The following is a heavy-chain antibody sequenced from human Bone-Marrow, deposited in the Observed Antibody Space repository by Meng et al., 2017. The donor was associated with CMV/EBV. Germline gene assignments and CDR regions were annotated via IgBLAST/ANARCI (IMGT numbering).Heavy chain of an antibody. CDR3: RGSYQRSDY. V-gene: IGHV3-30*04. Sequence: GGSLRLSCAASGFTFSSYAIHWVRQAPGKGLEWVALISYDGSNKYYADSVKGRFTISRDNSKNTLYLQMNSLRAEDTAVYYCRGSYQRSDYWGQGTLVTVSS. CDR1: GFTFSSYA. D-gene: IGHD1-26*01. CDR2: ISYDGSNK. J-gene: IGHJ4*02.